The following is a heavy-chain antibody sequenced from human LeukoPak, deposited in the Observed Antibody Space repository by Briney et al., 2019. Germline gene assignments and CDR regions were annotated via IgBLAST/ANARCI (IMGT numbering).Heavy chain of an antibody. CDR3: ARHPARRSGYCSGGSCPADY. CDR1: GYSFTNQW. J-gene: IGHJ4*02. D-gene: IGHD2-15*01. V-gene: IGHV5-51*01. Sequence: GESLKIPCKGSGYSFTNQWIGWVRQMPGKGLEWMGIIYPGDSDTRYSPSFRGQVTISADKSISTAYLQWSGLKASDSAMYYCARHPARRSGYCSGGSCPADYWGQGTLVTVSS. CDR2: IYPGDSDT.